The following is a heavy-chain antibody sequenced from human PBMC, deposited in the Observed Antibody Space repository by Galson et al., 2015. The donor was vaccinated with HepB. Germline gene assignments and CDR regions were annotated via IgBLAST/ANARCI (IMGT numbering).Heavy chain of an antibody. V-gene: IGHV3-64D*06. CDR1: GFTFSSYA. J-gene: IGHJ4*02. Sequence: SLRLSCAASGFTFSSYAMHWVRQAPGKGLEYVSAISSNGGSTYYADSVKGRFTISRDNSKNTLYLQMSSLRAEDTAVYYCVKGRGAVAGDYWGQGTLVTVSS. CDR3: VKGRGAVAGDY. CDR2: ISSNGGST. D-gene: IGHD6-19*01.